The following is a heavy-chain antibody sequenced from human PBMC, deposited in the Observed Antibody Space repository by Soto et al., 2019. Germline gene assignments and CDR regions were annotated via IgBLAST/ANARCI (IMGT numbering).Heavy chain of an antibody. CDR3: AKGGRQWLVTSDFNY. CDR2: IYSGGST. Sequence: QPGGSLRLSCAASGVTVSRNYMSWVRQATGKGLEWVSVIYSGGSTYYADSVKGRFTISRDSSKNTVSLEMTSLRAEDTAVYYCAKGGRQWLVTSDFNYWGQGALVTVSS. CDR1: GVTVSRNY. J-gene: IGHJ4*02. D-gene: IGHD6-19*01. V-gene: IGHV3-66*01.